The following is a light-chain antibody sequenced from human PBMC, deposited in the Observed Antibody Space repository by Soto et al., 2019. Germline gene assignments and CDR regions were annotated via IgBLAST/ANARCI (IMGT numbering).Light chain of an antibody. J-gene: IGKJ5*01. Sequence: VVTQSPPTLSLSPGERATLSCRTSLSVSSYLAWYQQKPGQAPRLLIYDASSRATGIPARFTGSGSGTDFNLTISTLEPEDFAVYYCQQRQYWPPITFGQGTRLEI. CDR1: LSVSSY. CDR3: QQRQYWPPIT. V-gene: IGKV3-11*01. CDR2: DAS.